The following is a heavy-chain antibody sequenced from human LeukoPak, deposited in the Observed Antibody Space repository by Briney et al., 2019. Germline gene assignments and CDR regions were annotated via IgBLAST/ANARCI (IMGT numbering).Heavy chain of an antibody. D-gene: IGHD6-13*01. CDR2: ISYDGSKK. V-gene: IGHV3-30*03. CDR3: ALSSMASAGCFDY. CDR1: GFTFSNYG. J-gene: IGHJ4*02. Sequence: GGPLRLSCAASGFTFSNYGMHWVRQAPGKGLEWVAVISYDGSKKYYVDSVKGRFTISRDNSNNTLFLQMNSLRPEDTAVYYCALSSMASAGCFDYWGQGTLVTVSS.